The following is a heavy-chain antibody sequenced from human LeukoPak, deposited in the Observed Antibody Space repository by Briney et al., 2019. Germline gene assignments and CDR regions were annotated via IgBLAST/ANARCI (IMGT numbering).Heavy chain of an antibody. V-gene: IGHV4-34*01. CDR2: INHSGST. Sequence: SSETLSLTCAVYGGSFSGYYWSWIRQPPGKGLEWIGEINHSGSTNYNPSLKSRVTISVDTSKNQFSLKLSSVTAADTAVYYCARESIAAAGTPLDCWGQGTLVTVSS. CDR1: GGSFSGYY. D-gene: IGHD6-13*01. J-gene: IGHJ4*02. CDR3: ARESIAAAGTPLDC.